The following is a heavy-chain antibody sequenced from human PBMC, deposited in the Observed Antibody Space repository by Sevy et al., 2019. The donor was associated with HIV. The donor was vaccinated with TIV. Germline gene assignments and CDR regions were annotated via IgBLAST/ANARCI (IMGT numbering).Heavy chain of an antibody. Sequence: SETLSLTCSVSGGSISSHYWSWIRQPAGEELEWIGRIDTSGGTNYNPSLKTRVTMSIDTSKNQFSLRLRSVTAADTAVYYCARYNFWSGHYDYFDYWGPGALVTVSS. D-gene: IGHD3-3*01. CDR1: GGSISSHY. CDR2: IDTSGGT. CDR3: ARYNFWSGHYDYFDY. V-gene: IGHV4-4*07. J-gene: IGHJ4*02.